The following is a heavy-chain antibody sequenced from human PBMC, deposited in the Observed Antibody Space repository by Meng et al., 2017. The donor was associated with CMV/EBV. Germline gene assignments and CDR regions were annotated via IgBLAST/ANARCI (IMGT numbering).Heavy chain of an antibody. D-gene: IGHD3-16*01. CDR1: GASIKNYN. V-gene: IGHV4-4*07. CDR2: IQVIGHT. CDR3: AGSRPGGGACDY. Sequence: VQIQESVPGLGKPSETPSLSCIVSGASIKNYNWNWVRQPAGQGLEWIGLIQVIGHTVYNPSLKSRVTVSLDASKSQFSLTLNSVTAADTATYYCAGSRPGGGACDYWGQGILVTVAS. J-gene: IGHJ4*02.